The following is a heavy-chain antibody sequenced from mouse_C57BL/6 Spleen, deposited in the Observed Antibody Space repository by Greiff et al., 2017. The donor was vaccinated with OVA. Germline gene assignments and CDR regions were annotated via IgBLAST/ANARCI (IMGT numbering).Heavy chain of an antibody. Sequence: EVQRVESGGGLVQPGGSMKLSCVASGFTFSNYWMNWVRQSPEKGLEWVAQIRLKSDNYATHYAESVKGRFTISRDDSKSSVYLQMNNLRAEDTGIYYCTVYYYGSSWFAYWGQGTLVTVSA. CDR3: TVYYYGSSWFAY. D-gene: IGHD1-1*01. J-gene: IGHJ3*01. V-gene: IGHV6-3*01. CDR1: GFTFSNYW. CDR2: IRLKSDNYAT.